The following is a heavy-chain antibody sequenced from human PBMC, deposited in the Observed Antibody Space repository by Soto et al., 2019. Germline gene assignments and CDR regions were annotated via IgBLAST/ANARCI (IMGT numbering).Heavy chain of an antibody. CDR1: GGTFNTYA. CDR3: AREVQVHTPAFVY. V-gene: IGHV1-69*19. D-gene: IGHD3-10*01. J-gene: IGHJ4*02. CDR2: ISPMFGAA. Sequence: QVQLVQSGAEMKKPGSSVKVSCQSSGGTFNTYAMNWVRQAPGQGPEWMGDISPMFGAANYAPKFQGRVTITADESTGTSYTQSSSLTSEDTALYFCAREVQVHTPAFVYWGQGTLVTVSS.